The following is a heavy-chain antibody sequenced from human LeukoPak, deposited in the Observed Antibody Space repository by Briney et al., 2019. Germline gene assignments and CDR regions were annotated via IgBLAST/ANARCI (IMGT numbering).Heavy chain of an antibody. Sequence: PGGSLRLSCAASGFTFSSYGMHWVRQAPGKGLECVGRIKSKSDGGTTDSAAPVKGRFIISRDDSKNTLFLQMNSLKTEDTAVYYCTTDGAGRLGRGSPPYYFDYWGQGSLVTVSS. D-gene: IGHD4/OR15-4a*01. CDR1: GFTFSSYG. CDR3: TTDGAGRLGRGSPPYYFDY. V-gene: IGHV3-15*01. J-gene: IGHJ4*02. CDR2: IKSKSDGGTT.